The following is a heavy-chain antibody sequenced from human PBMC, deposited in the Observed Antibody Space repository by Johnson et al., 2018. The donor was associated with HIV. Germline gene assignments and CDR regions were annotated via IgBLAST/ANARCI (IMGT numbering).Heavy chain of an antibody. V-gene: IGHV3-33*08. CDR2: IRYDGSNK. CDR1: GFTFSSYG. D-gene: IGHD5-18*01. J-gene: IGHJ3*02. Sequence: QVQLVESGGGVVQPGRSLRLSCAASGFTFSSYGMHWVRQAPGKGLAWVAFIRYDGSNKYYADSVKGRFTISRDNAKNSLYLHMNSLRAEDTALYYCARADTAMVRGAFDIWGQGTMVTVSS. CDR3: ARADTAMVRGAFDI.